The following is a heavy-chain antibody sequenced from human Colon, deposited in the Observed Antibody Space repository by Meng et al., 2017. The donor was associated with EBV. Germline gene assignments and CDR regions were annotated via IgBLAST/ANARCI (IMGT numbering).Heavy chain of an antibody. CDR2: IYYTGST. CDR1: GGFINSGDYY. J-gene: IGHJ4*02. V-gene: IGHV4-30-4*01. Sequence: LKLSGPGLVKPSQTLSLTCTVSGGFINSGDYYWSWLRQPPGKGLEWIGYIYYTGSTYYNPSLKSRVTISMDTSKNQFSLRLSSVTAADTAVYYCARNYYFDYWGQGTLVTVSS. CDR3: ARNYYFDY.